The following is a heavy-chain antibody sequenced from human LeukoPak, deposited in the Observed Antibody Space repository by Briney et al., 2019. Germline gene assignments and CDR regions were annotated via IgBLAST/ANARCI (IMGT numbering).Heavy chain of an antibody. CDR2: IYPGDSDT. D-gene: IGHD1-1*01. V-gene: IGHV5-51*01. CDR1: GYSFTSYW. Sequence: GESLKISCKGSGYSFTSYWIGWVRQMPGKGLEWMGIIYPGDSDTRYSPSFQGQVTISADKSTSTAYLQWSSLKASDTAMYYCARVFGGTYYYYGMDVWGQGTLVTVSS. CDR3: ARVFGGTYYYYGMDV. J-gene: IGHJ6*02.